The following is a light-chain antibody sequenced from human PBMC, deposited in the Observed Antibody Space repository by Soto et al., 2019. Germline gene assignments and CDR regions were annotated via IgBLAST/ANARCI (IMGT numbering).Light chain of an antibody. CDR3: QQRDIWPWT. V-gene: IGKV3-11*01. Sequence: EIVLTQSPGTLSLSPGERATLSCRASQSVSNNYLAWYQQKPGQAPRVLIYDASKRATGIPARFSGSGSGTDFTLTISSLEPEDFAVYYCQQRDIWPWTFGQGTKVDIK. CDR1: QSVSNNY. CDR2: DAS. J-gene: IGKJ1*01.